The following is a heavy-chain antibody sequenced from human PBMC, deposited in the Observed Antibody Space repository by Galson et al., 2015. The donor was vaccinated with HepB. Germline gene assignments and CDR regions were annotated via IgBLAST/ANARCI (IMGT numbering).Heavy chain of an antibody. D-gene: IGHD6-13*01. Sequence: SLRLSCAASGFTFSSYGMHWVRQAPGKGLEWVAFITYDGSNKYHIDSVKGRFTISRDNSKSTLYLQMSFVRAEDTAVYFCAEDKARIAAAHYYGMDVWGQGTTVPVSS. J-gene: IGHJ6*02. CDR3: AEDKARIAAAHYYGMDV. CDR1: GFTFSSYG. CDR2: ITYDGSNK. V-gene: IGHV3-30*18.